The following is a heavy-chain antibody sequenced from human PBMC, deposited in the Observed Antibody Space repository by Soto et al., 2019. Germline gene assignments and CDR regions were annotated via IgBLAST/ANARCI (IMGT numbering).Heavy chain of an antibody. CDR3: ASAYCGGDCYSLDY. V-gene: IGHV1-46*01. Sequence: ASVKVSFKASGYTFTSYYMHWVRQAPGQGLEWMGIISPSGGSTSYAQKFQGRVTMTRDTSTSTVYMELSSLRSEDTAVYYCASAYCGGDCYSLDYWGQGTLVTVSS. D-gene: IGHD2-21*02. J-gene: IGHJ4*02. CDR2: ISPSGGST. CDR1: GYTFTSYY.